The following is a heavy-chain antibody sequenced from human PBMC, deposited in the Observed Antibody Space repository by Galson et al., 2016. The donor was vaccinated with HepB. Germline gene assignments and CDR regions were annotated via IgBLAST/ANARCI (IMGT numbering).Heavy chain of an antibody. CDR1: GFTVSRNY. J-gene: IGHJ4*02. D-gene: IGHD5-18*01. CDR3: ARKTDTAAPGDY. Sequence: SLRLSCAASGFTVSRNYMSWVRQAPGKGLECVSVIYSGGNTYYAASVKGRCTISRDNSKNALYLQMNNLRAEDKAVYYCARKTDTAAPGDYWGQGTLVTVSS. V-gene: IGHV3-66*01. CDR2: IYSGGNT.